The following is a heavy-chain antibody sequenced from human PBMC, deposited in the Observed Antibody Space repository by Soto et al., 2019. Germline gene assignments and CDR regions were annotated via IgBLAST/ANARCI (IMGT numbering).Heavy chain of an antibody. CDR1: GGSISSGGYY. CDR3: ARCDVITNNWFDP. D-gene: IGHD3-22*01. CDR2: IYYSGST. J-gene: IGHJ5*02. V-gene: IGHV4-31*03. Sequence: QVQLQESGPGLVKPSQTLSLTCTVSGGSISSGGYYWSWIRQHPGKGLEWIGYIYYSGSTYYNPSLKSRVTISVDTSKNQFSLKLSSVTAADKAVYYCARCDVITNNWFDPWGQGTLVTVSS.